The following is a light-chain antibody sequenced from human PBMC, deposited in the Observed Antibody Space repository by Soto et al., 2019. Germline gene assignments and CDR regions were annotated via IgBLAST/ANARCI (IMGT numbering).Light chain of an antibody. CDR2: DVS. CDR3: SSYTSGSTLV. J-gene: IGLJ2*01. CDR1: SSDVGGYNS. V-gene: IGLV2-14*03. Sequence: QSVLTQPASVSESPGQSITISCTGASSDVGGYNSVSWYQQHPGKAPNLLIYDVSNRPSGVSSRFSGSKSGNTASLTISGLQAEDEADYYCSSYTSGSTLVFGGGTKVTVL.